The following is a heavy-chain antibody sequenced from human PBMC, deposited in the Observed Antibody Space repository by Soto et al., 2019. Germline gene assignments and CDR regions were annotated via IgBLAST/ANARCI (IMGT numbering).Heavy chain of an antibody. V-gene: IGHV5-51*01. CDR1: GYSFTSYW. CDR3: ARQNQEGYYYYGVDV. CDR2: IYPGDSDT. J-gene: IGHJ6*02. Sequence: PVGSVKISCNGSGYSFTSYWIGWVRQMPWKGLEWMGIIYPGDSDTRYSPSFQGQVTISADKSITTAYLQWSSLKASDTAMYFCARQNQEGYYYYGVDVWGQGTTVTVSS.